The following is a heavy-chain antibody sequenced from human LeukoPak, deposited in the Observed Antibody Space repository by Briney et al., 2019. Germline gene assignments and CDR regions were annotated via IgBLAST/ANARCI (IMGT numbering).Heavy chain of an antibody. CDR3: ASEGLYSGYSVHNWFDP. J-gene: IGHJ5*02. CDR1: GGSISSSSYY. CDR2: IYYSGST. Sequence: SETLSLTCTVSGGSISSSSYYWGWIRQPPGKGLEWIGSIYYSGSTYYNPSLKSRVTISVDTSKNQFSLKLSSVTAADTAVYYCASEGLYSGYSVHNWFDPWGQGTLVTVSS. V-gene: IGHV4-39*07. D-gene: IGHD5-12*01.